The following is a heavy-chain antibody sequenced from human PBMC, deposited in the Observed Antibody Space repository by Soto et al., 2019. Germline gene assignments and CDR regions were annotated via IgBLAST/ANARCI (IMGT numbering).Heavy chain of an antibody. V-gene: IGHV1-18*01. CDR3: ARDCSSTSCYNYHYYYYGMDV. J-gene: IGHJ6*02. CDR2: ISAYNGNT. Sequence: RASVKVSCKASGYTFTSYGISWVRQAPGQGLEWMGWISAYNGNTNYAQKLKGRVTMTTDTSTSTAYMELRSLRSDDTAVYYCARDCSSTSCYNYHYYYYGMDVWGQGTTVTVSS. D-gene: IGHD2-2*02. CDR1: GYTFTSYG.